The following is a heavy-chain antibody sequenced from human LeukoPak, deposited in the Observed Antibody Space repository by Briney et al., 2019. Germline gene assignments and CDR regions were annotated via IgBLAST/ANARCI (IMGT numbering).Heavy chain of an antibody. CDR2: ISYGGSNK. CDR3: ARDKESGSYLDY. J-gene: IGHJ4*02. D-gene: IGHD1-26*01. CDR1: GFTFRSYA. Sequence: GESLRLLCSASGFTFRSYAMHWVPEAPGKAREWVAVISYGGSNKYYADPVKGRFTISRDNSKNTLYLQMNSLRAEDTAVYYCARDKESGSYLDYWGQGTLVTASS. V-gene: IGHV3-30-3*01.